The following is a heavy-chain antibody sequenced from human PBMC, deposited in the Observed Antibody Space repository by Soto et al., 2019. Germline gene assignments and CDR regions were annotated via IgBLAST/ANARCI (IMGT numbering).Heavy chain of an antibody. CDR1: GFAFINYV. V-gene: IGHV3-23*01. J-gene: IGHJ4*02. D-gene: IGHD3-22*01. CDR3: AKDHNRYDSSGHYDY. CDR2: VSGSGDST. Sequence: WGSLSLSCTASGFAFINYVLCLIRQAPFKWLEGVSGVSGSGDSTDYDDSLKGRFTVSRDNSKNMLTLQMNSLRADDTAVYYCAKDHNRYDSSGHYDYWGQGTLVTVSS.